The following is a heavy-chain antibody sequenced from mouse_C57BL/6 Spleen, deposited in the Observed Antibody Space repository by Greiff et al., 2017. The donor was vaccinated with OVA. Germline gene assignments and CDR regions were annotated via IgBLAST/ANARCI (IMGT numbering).Heavy chain of an antibody. CDR1: GYTFTSYW. Sequence: QVQLQQPGAELVRPGSSVKLSCKASGYTFTSYWMHWVKQRPIQGLEWIGNIDPSDSETHYNQKFKDKATLTVDKSSSTAYIQLSSLTSEDSAVYYCARGKLGGHFDYWGQGTTLTVSS. CDR2: IDPSDSET. V-gene: IGHV1-52*01. CDR3: ARGKLGGHFDY. D-gene: IGHD4-1*01. J-gene: IGHJ2*01.